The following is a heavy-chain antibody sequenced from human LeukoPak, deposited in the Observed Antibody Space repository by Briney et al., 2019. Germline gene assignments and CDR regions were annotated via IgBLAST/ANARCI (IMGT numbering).Heavy chain of an antibody. Sequence: VASVKDSCKASGYTFTGSYIHWVRQAPGQGVEWMGWIKPNSGGTSSAQKFQGRVTMTRDTSVSTAYVELSRLRSDDTALYYCVRETGYCSGGRCYFIYWGQGTLVTVSS. CDR1: GYTFTGSY. D-gene: IGHD2-15*01. J-gene: IGHJ4*02. CDR2: IKPNSGGT. V-gene: IGHV1-2*02. CDR3: VRETGYCSGGRCYFIY.